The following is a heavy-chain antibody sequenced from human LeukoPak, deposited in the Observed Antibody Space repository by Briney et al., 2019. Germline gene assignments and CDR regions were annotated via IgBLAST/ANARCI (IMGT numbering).Heavy chain of an antibody. Sequence: GGSLRLSCAASGFTFSSYWMSWVRQAPGKGLEWVANIKQNGSEKYYVDSVKGRFTISRDNAKNSLYLQMNSLRAEDTAVYYCASDLIAVTERIYFGMDVWGQGTTVTVSS. CDR1: GFTFSSYW. CDR2: IKQNGSEK. CDR3: ASDLIAVTERIYFGMDV. D-gene: IGHD6-19*01. V-gene: IGHV3-7*03. J-gene: IGHJ6*02.